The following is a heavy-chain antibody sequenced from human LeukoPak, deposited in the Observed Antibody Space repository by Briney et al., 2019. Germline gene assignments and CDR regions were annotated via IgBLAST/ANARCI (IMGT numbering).Heavy chain of an antibody. J-gene: IGHJ4*02. CDR1: GFTFSNYA. CDR3: AKTAEYYGSGNIDY. V-gene: IGHV3-23*01. Sequence: QPGGSLRLSCAASGFTFSNYAMSWVRQAPGKGLEWVSGINFSGGDSTYYADSVKGRFTISRDNSKNTLYLQMNSLRAEDTAIYYCAKTAEYYGSGNIDYWGQGTLVTVSS. CDR2: INFSGGDST. D-gene: IGHD3-10*01.